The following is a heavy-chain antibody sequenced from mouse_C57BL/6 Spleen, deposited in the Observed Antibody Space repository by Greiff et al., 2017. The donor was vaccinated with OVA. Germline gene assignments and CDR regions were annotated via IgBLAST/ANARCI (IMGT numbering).Heavy chain of an antibody. CDR1: GFTFSDFY. CDR3: ARDAGDTKGYFDV. Sequence: EVKVVESGGGLVQSGRSLRLSCATSGFTFSDFYMEWVRQAPGKGLEWIAASRNKANDYTTEYSASVKVRFIVSRATSQSILYLQRKALRAEDNASYYCARDAGDTKGYFDVWGTGTTVTVSS. J-gene: IGHJ1*03. D-gene: IGHD1-1*01. V-gene: IGHV7-1*01. CDR2: SRNKANDYTT.